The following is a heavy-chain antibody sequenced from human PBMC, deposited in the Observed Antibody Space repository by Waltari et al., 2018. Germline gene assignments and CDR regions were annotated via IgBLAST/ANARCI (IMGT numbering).Heavy chain of an antibody. J-gene: IGHJ4*02. CDR2: INAGNGNT. CDR1: GYTVTSYS. V-gene: IGHV1-3*01. D-gene: IGHD2-21*01. CDR3: ARVAYCGGDCYWGVGGY. Sequence: QVQLVQSGAEVKKPGASVTVSCKASGYTVTSYSMHWVRPAPGQRLEWMGWINAGNGNTKYSQKFQGRVTITRDTSASTAYMELSSLRSEDTAVYYCARVAYCGGDCYWGVGGYWGQGTLVTVSS.